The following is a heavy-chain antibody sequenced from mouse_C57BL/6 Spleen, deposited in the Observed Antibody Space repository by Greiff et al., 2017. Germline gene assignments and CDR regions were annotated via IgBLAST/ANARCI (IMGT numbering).Heavy chain of an antibody. D-gene: IGHD2-4*01. CDR3: TRVGDYPYYYAMDY. CDR1: GFTFSSYA. V-gene: IGHV5-9-1*02. CDR2: ISSGGDYI. J-gene: IGHJ4*01. Sequence: EVKVVESGEGLVKPGGSLTLSCAASGFTFSSYAMSWVRQTPEKRLEWVAYISSGGDYIYYAYTVKGRFTISRDNARNTLYLQMSSLKSEDTAMYYCTRVGDYPYYYAMDYWGQGTSVTVSS.